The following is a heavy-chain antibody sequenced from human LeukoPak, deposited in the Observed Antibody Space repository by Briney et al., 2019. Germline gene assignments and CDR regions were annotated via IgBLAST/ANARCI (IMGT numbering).Heavy chain of an antibody. Sequence: ASVKVSCKASGYTFTSYAMHWVRQAPGQRLEWMGWINAGNGNTKYSQKFQGRVTITRDTSASTAYMELSSLRSEDMAVYYCARSRWEYDAFDIWGQGTMVTVSS. CDR1: GYTFTSYA. V-gene: IGHV1-3*03. CDR2: INAGNGNT. D-gene: IGHD1-26*01. J-gene: IGHJ3*02. CDR3: ARSRWEYDAFDI.